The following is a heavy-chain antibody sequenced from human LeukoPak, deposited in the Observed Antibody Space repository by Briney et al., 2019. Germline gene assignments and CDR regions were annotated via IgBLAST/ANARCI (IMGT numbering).Heavy chain of an antibody. CDR3: ARDRMVRGVIIPHYYYGMDV. Sequence: GRSLRLSCAASGFTFSSYGMHWVRQAPGKGLEWVSVIYSGGSTYYADSVKGRFTISRDNSKNTLYLQMNSLRAEDTAVYYCARDRMVRGVIIPHYYYGMDVWGQGTTVTVSS. V-gene: IGHV3-NL1*01. CDR1: GFTFSSYG. CDR2: IYSGGST. J-gene: IGHJ6*02. D-gene: IGHD3-10*01.